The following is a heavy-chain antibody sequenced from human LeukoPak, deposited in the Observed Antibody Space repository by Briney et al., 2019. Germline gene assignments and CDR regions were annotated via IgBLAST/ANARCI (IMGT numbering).Heavy chain of an antibody. CDR3: ARVSDWFDP. V-gene: IGHV4-38-2*02. J-gene: IGHJ5*02. Sequence: SETLSLTCTVSGYSMSSGYYWGWIRQPPGKGLEWIGSIFHSGKTYYNPSLKSRVTISVDASKNQFSLKLSSVTAADTAVYYCARVSDWFDPWGQGTLVTVSS. CDR2: IFHSGKT. CDR1: GYSMSSGYY.